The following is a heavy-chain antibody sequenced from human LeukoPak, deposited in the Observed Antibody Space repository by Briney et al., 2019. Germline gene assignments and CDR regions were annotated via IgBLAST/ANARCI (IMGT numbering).Heavy chain of an antibody. D-gene: IGHD3-10*01. J-gene: IGHJ4*02. CDR1: GGSVSSGSYY. CDR3: ARGPYYGSGSSMVSY. V-gene: IGHV4-61*01. Sequence: SETLSLTCTVSGGSVSSGSYYWSWIRQPPGKGLEWIGYIYYSGSTNYNPSLKSRVTISVDTSKNQFSLKLSSVTAADTAVYYCARGPYYGSGSSMVSYWGQGTLVTVSS. CDR2: IYYSGST.